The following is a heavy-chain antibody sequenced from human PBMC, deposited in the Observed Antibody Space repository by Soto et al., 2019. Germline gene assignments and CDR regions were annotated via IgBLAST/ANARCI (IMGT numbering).Heavy chain of an antibody. CDR3: ARDHANYDFWSGYYYYYGMDV. CDR2: IYSGGST. J-gene: IGHJ6*02. CDR1: GFTVSSNY. D-gene: IGHD3-3*01. Sequence: GGSLRLSCAASGFTVSSNYMSWVRQAPGKGLEWVSVIYSGGSTYYADSVKGRFTISRDNSKNTLYLQMNSLRAEDTAVYYCARDHANYDFWSGYYYYYGMDVWGQGTTVTVSS. V-gene: IGHV3-53*01.